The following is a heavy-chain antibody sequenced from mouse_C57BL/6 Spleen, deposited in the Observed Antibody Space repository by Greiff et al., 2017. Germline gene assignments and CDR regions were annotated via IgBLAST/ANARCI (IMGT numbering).Heavy chain of an antibody. D-gene: IGHD1-1*01. J-gene: IGHJ4*01. Sequence: QVQLQQPGAELVKPGASVKMSCKASGYTFTSYWITWVKQRPGQGLEWIGDIYPGSGSTNYNEKFKSKATLTVVTSSSTAYMQLSSLTSEDSAVYYCARSFSTANYAKDYRGQGTSVTVST. CDR1: GYTFTSYW. V-gene: IGHV1-55*01. CDR3: ARSFSTANYAKDY. CDR2: IYPGSGST.